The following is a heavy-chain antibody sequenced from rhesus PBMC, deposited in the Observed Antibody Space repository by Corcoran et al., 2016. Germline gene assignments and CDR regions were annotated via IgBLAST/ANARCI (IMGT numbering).Heavy chain of an antibody. CDR2: ISSASTYI. J-gene: IGHJ4*01. Sequence: EVQLVESGGGLVQPGGSLSLSCAAFGFSFSSYGMNWVRQAPGKGLEGVSSISSASTYIYYADSVKGRFTISRDNAKNSLSLQMNSLIAEDTAVYYCTRADTASFDYWGQGVLVTVSS. CDR1: GFSFSSYG. V-gene: IGHV3S16*01. D-gene: IGHD5-12*01. CDR3: TRADTASFDY.